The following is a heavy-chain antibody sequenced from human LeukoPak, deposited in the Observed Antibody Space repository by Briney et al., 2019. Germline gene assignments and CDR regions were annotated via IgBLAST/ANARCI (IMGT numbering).Heavy chain of an antibody. Sequence: GGSLRLSCAASGFTFRNYGMHWVRQAPGKGLEWVGFIRSKAYGGTTEYAASVKGRFTISRDDSKSIAYLQMNSLKTEDTAVYYCTVERTAQSDYWGQGTLVTVSS. CDR3: TVERTAQSDY. D-gene: IGHD5-18*01. V-gene: IGHV3-49*04. J-gene: IGHJ4*02. CDR2: IRSKAYGGTT. CDR1: GFTFRNYG.